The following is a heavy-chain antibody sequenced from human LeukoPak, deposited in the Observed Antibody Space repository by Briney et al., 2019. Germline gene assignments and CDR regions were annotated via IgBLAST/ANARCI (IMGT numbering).Heavy chain of an antibody. Sequence: ATVKVSCKASGYTFTGYYMYWVRQAPAQGLEWMGRINPNTGGTNYAQKFQGRVTMIRETSISTAYMELSRLRPDDMAVYYCAIEGTYYYDSTGYADAFDIWGQGTMVTVSS. CDR1: GYTFTGYY. CDR2: INPNTGGT. CDR3: AIEGTYYYDSTGYADAFDI. V-gene: IGHV1-2*06. D-gene: IGHD3-22*01. J-gene: IGHJ3*02.